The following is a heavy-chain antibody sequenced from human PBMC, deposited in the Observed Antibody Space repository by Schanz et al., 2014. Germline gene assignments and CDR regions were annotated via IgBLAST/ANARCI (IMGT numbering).Heavy chain of an antibody. CDR1: GGSINNYH. J-gene: IGHJ4*02. CDR2: ISYSGST. D-gene: IGHD1-26*01. V-gene: IGHV4-59*01. Sequence: QVQLQESGPGLVKPSETLSLTCTVSGGSINNYHWSWIRQPPGKGLEWIGYISYSGSTNYSPSLKSRVTISLDTSNNQISLKLRSVSAADTAVYYSARDKSGTYYTFDLWGPGTQVTVSS. CDR3: ARDKSGTYYTFDL.